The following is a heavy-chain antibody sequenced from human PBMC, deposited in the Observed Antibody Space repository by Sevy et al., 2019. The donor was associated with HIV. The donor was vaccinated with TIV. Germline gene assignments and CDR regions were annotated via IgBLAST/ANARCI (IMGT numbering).Heavy chain of an antibody. CDR3: TRGLATADTPEYYFDY. CDR1: GFTFDDYA. D-gene: IGHD5-12*01. V-gene: IGHV3-49*03. Sequence: GGSLRLSCTTSGFTFDDYAMSWFRQAPGKGLEWVAFITRNSYDAYGGTTEYAASAKGRFIISTDDSTSIAFLQMNSRKTEDATVYYCTRGLATADTPEYYFDYWGQGTLVTVSS. J-gene: IGHJ4*02. CDR2: ITRNSYDAYGGTT.